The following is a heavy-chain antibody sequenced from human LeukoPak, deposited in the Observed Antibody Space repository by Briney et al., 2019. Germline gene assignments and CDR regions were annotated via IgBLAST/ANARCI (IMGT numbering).Heavy chain of an antibody. D-gene: IGHD1-26*01. V-gene: IGHV4-59*01. J-gene: IGHJ4*02. CDR3: ARNPSYQGYFDY. CDR1: GDSMNNYY. Sequence: SETLSLTCSVSGDSMNNYYWNWIRQPPGKGLEWIGYIYYSGSTTYNPSLKSRVAISVDTSINQLSLRLSSVTAADTAVYYCARNPSYQGYFDYWGQGSLVTVSS. CDR2: IYYSGST.